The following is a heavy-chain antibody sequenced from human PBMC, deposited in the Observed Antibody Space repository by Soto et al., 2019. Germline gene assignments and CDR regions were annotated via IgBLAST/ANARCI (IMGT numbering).Heavy chain of an antibody. Sequence: EVHLLESGGGLVHPGGSLRLSCAASGFTYRTYAMSWVRQAPGKGLEWVSSISGSGENTYYADCAKGRFTISRDTSKNPLYVQMTSLRVEATAVYYWAKDMPAGKLETFDFWCQGILVTVSS. CDR3: AKDMPAGKLETFDF. CDR2: ISGSGENT. D-gene: IGHD1-1*01. V-gene: IGHV3-23*01. CDR1: GFTYRTYA. J-gene: IGHJ4*02.